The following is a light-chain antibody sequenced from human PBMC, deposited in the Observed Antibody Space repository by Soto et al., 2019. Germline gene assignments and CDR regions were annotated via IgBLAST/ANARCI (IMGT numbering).Light chain of an antibody. V-gene: IGKV1-27*01. CDR3: QKYNSAQFT. CDR1: QAISTY. CDR2: GSS. J-gene: IGKJ3*01. Sequence: DIQMTQSPTSLSASLGQTVTITCRASQAISTYLAWYQQKPGKDPKLLIYGSSTFQSGVPSRFSGSGSGTDFTLTISRLQPEDVATYYCQKYNSAQFTLGPGTKVDI.